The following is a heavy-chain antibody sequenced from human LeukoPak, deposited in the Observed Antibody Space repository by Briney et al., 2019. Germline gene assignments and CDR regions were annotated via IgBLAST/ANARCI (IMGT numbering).Heavy chain of an antibody. CDR3: ARSAAGTGAFDI. V-gene: IGHV4-30-2*01. CDR1: GGSISSGGYS. Sequence: SETLSLTCAVSGGSISSGGYSWSWIRQPPGKGLEWIGYIYHSGSTYYNPSLKSRVTISVDRSKNLFSLKLSSVTAADTAVYYCARSAAGTGAFDIWGQGTMVTVSS. J-gene: IGHJ3*02. D-gene: IGHD6-13*01. CDR2: IYHSGST.